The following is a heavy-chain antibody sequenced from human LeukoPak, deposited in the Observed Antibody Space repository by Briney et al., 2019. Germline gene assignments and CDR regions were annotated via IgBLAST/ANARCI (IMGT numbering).Heavy chain of an antibody. CDR3: AREAKVNGYSSSWYVY. Sequence: SQTLSLTCVISGDSVSSNSAAWNWIRQSPSRGLEWLGRTYYRSKWYNDYAVSVKSRITINPDTSKNQFSLQLNSVTPEDTAVYYCAREAKVNGYSSSWYVYWGQGTLVTVSS. CDR2: TYYRSKWYN. V-gene: IGHV6-1*01. D-gene: IGHD6-13*01. CDR1: GDSVSSNSAA. J-gene: IGHJ4*02.